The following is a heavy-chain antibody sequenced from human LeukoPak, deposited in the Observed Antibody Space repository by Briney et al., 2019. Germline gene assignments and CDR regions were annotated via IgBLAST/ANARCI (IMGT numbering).Heavy chain of an antibody. CDR1: GFTFSDSY. Sequence: GGSLRLSCAASGFTFSDSYMSWIRQAPGKGLEWVSYISSSGSTIYYADSVKGRFTISRDNAKNSLYLQMNSLRAEDTAVYYCARGSRKAGIAAAGSWFDPWGQGTLVTVSS. D-gene: IGHD6-13*01. J-gene: IGHJ5*02. CDR2: ISSSGSTI. CDR3: ARGSRKAGIAAAGSWFDP. V-gene: IGHV3-11*01.